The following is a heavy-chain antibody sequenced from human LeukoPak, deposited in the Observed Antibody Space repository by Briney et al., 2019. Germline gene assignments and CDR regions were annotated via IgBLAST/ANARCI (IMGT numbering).Heavy chain of an antibody. CDR1: GGSISSYY. CDR3: ARGRQVGSGYYFQH. D-gene: IGHD3-22*01. Sequence: SETLSLTCTVSGGSISSYYWSWTRQPPGKGLEWIGYIYYSGSTNYNPSLKSRVTISVDTSKNQFSLKLSSVTAADTAVYYCARGRQVGSGYYFQHWGQGTLVTVSS. J-gene: IGHJ1*01. V-gene: IGHV4-59*01. CDR2: IYYSGST.